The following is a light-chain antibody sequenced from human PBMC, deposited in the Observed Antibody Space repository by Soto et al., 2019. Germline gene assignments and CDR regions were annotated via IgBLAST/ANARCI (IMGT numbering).Light chain of an antibody. V-gene: IGKV3-11*01. J-gene: IGKJ5*01. Sequence: EIVLTQSPATLSLSPGERATLSCRASQSVSSYLLWYQQKPGQTPRLLIYDASNRATGIPARFSGSESETDFTLTISSLEPEDFSVYYCQHRMNWPLCFGQGTRLEIK. CDR1: QSVSSY. CDR3: QHRMNWPLC. CDR2: DAS.